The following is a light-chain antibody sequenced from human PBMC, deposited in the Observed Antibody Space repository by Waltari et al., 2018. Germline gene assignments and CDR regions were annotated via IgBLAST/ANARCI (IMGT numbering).Light chain of an antibody. J-gene: IGKJ2*01. Sequence: EIVLTQSPGTLSLSTGERATLSCRASQSLSSSLAWYQQRPGQAPRLLIYDVSNRASGIPARFSGSGSGTDFTLTISSLEPEDFAVYYCQQRTNRPRMYTFGQGTKLEI. V-gene: IGKV3-11*01. CDR3: QQRTNRPRMYT. CDR2: DVS. CDR1: QSLSSS.